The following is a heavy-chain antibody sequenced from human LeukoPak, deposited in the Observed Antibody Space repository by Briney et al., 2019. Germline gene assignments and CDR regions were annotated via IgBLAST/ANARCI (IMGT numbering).Heavy chain of an antibody. J-gene: IGHJ6*02. CDR2: IIPIFGTA. V-gene: IGHV1-69*13. Sequence: SVKVSCKASGGTFSSYAISWVRQAPGQGPEWMGGIIPIFGTANYAQKFQGRVTITADESTSTAYMELSSLRSEDTAVYYCAGDGFGEFLPPVYYYYGMDVWGQGTTVTVSS. CDR3: AGDGFGEFLPPVYYYYGMDV. CDR1: GGTFSSYA. D-gene: IGHD3-10*01.